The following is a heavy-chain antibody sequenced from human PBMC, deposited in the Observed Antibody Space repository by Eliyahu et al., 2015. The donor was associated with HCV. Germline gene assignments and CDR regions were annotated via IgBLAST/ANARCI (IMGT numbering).Heavy chain of an antibody. J-gene: IGHJ6*02. CDR1: GGSXXXSNW. Sequence: QVQLXESGPGLVKPSGXLSLTCXVXGGSXXXSNWWSWVRQPPGKGLEWIGEIYXSXSTNYNPXLKSRVTISVDKSKNQFSLKLSSVTAADTAVYYCARDDRGDPYYYGMDVWGQGTTVTVSS. CDR2: IYXSXST. V-gene: IGHV4-4*02. CDR3: ARDDRGDPYYYGMDV. D-gene: IGHD2-21*02.